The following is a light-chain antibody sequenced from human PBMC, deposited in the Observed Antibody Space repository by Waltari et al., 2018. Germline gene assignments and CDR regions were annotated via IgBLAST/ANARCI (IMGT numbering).Light chain of an antibody. V-gene: IGKV1-39*01. CDR1: QSISSY. Sequence: DIQMTQSPSSLSASVGDRVTITCRASQSISSYLNWYQQKPGKAPKLLIYAASSLQSWVPSRFSSSGSGTDFTLTISSLQPEDFATYYCQQSYSTPRSLTFGGGTKVEIK. CDR2: AAS. CDR3: QQSYSTPRSLT. J-gene: IGKJ4*01.